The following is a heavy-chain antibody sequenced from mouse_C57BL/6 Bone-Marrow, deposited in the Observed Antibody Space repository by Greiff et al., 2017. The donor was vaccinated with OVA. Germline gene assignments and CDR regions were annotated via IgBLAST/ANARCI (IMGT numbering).Heavy chain of an antibody. CDR1: GYTFPSYW. D-gene: IGHD1-1*01. Sequence: QVQLKQSGAELVKPGASVKLSCKASGYTFPSYWMHWVKQRPGRGLAWIGRIDPNSGGTKYNEKFKSKATLTVDKPSSTAYMQLSSLTSEDSAVYYCARGYGSSHYWYFDVWGTGTTVTVSS. J-gene: IGHJ1*03. V-gene: IGHV1-72*01. CDR2: IDPNSGGT. CDR3: ARGYGSSHYWYFDV.